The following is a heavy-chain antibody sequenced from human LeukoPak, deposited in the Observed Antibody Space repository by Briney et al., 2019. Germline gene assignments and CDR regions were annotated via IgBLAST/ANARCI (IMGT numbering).Heavy chain of an antibody. CDR3: TAADGWFDP. Sequence: GGSLRLSCAASGFTFSNAWMNWVRQGPGKGLEWVGRIKSKVHGGTIDYAAPVKGRFTISRDDSKNTLSLQMNSLKTEDTAVYYCTAADGWFDPWGQGTLVTVSS. J-gene: IGHJ5*02. CDR1: GFTFSNAW. CDR2: IKSKVHGGTI. V-gene: IGHV3-15*01.